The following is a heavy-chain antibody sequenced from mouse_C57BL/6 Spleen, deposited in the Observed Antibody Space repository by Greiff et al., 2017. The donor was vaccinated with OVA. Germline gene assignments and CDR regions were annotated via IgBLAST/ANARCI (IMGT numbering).Heavy chain of an antibody. CDR2: IDPETGGT. J-gene: IGHJ2*01. CDR3: TPWLLQGVGYFDY. D-gene: IGHD2-3*01. V-gene: IGHV1-15*01. CDR1: GYTFTDYE. Sequence: QVQLQQSGAELVRPGASVTLSCKASGYTFTDYEMHWVKQTPVHGLEWIGAIDPETGGTAYNQKFKGKAILTADKSSSTAYMELRSLTSEDSAVYYCTPWLLQGVGYFDYWGQGTTLTVSS.